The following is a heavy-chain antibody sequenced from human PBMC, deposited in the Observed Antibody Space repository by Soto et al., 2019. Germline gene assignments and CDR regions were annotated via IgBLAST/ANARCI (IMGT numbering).Heavy chain of an antibody. D-gene: IGHD3-10*01. CDR3: ARGLILWFGELSRRGGYYSYMDV. J-gene: IGHJ6*03. CDR2: INDSGNI. V-gene: IGHV4-34*01. CDR1: GGSLSGYQ. Sequence: QVQLQQWGAGLLKPSETLSLTCAVYGGSLSGYQWTWIRQTPGKGLEWNGEINDSGNINYNPSLKSRVTILLDTPRKQISLKLSSVTAADSAVYYCARGLILWFGELSRRGGYYSYMDVWGKGTTVTVSS.